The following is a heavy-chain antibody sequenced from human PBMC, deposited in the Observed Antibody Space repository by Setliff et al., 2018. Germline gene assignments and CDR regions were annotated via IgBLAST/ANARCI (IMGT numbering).Heavy chain of an antibody. CDR1: GGSFSGYY. CDR2: IYHSGSS. CDR3: ARGRMRGSCSGPSCTYDPFDI. D-gene: IGHD2-2*01. Sequence: SETLSLTCAVYGGSFSGYYWSWIRQPPGKGLEWIGSIYHSGSSYYNSSLRSRVTISVDTSKNQFSLILRSVTAADTAVYYCARGRMRGSCSGPSCTYDPFDIWGQGTPVTVSS. V-gene: IGHV4-34*01. J-gene: IGHJ3*02.